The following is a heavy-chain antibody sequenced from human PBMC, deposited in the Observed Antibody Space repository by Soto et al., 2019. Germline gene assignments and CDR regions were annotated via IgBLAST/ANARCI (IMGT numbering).Heavy chain of an antibody. CDR3: AKDSGPMTYYFDH. V-gene: IGHV3-21*01. CDR2: ISSSSNK. D-gene: IGHD3-10*01. J-gene: IGHJ4*02. Sequence: PGGSLSLSCAAAGFTFGSYRMNWVRQAPGKGLEWVSAISSSSNKYYADSVKGRFTISRDNSKNTLYLQMNSLRAEDTAVYYCAKDSGPMTYYFDHWGQGTLVTVSS. CDR1: GFTFGSYR.